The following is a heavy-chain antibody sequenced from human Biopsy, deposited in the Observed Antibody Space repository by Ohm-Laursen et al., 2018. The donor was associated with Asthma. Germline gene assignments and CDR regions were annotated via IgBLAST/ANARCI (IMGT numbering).Heavy chain of an antibody. Sequence: SLRLSCAASGFTVSRDYMFWVRQASGKGLEWVSVIYSGGTPHTADSVRGRFTISRDFSKNTLHLQMHSLRVEDTAVYYCARGDSSGWSHYYFDYWGQGTLVTVSS. CDR3: ARGDSSGWSHYYFDY. CDR2: IYSGGTP. J-gene: IGHJ4*02. CDR1: GFTVSRDY. D-gene: IGHD6-19*01. V-gene: IGHV3-53*01.